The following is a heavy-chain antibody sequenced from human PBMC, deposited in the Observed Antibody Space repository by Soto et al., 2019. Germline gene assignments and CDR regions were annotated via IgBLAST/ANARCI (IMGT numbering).Heavy chain of an antibody. J-gene: IGHJ4*02. CDR1: GFTFSSYW. CDR3: ARGPPIALLWFGELLPDPDY. D-gene: IGHD3-10*01. V-gene: IGHV3-74*01. Sequence: GGSLRLSCAASGFTFSSYWMHWVRQAPGKGLVWVSRINSDGSSTSYADSVKGRFTISRDNAKNTLYLQMNSLRAEDTAVYYCARGPPIALLWFGELLPDPDYWGQGTLVTVSS. CDR2: INSDGSST.